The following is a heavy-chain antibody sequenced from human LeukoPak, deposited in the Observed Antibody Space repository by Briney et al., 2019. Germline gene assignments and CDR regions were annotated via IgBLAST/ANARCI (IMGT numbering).Heavy chain of an antibody. D-gene: IGHD3-10*02. J-gene: IGHJ6*04. CDR1: GFTFDDYA. V-gene: IGHV3-9*01. CDR3: AELGITTIGGV. CDR2: ISWNSGSI. Sequence: PGGSLRLSCAASGFTFDDYAMHWVRQAPGKGLEWVSGISWNSGSIDYADSVKGRFTISRDNAKNSLYLQMNSLRAEDTAVYYCAELGITTIGGVWGKGTTVTNSS.